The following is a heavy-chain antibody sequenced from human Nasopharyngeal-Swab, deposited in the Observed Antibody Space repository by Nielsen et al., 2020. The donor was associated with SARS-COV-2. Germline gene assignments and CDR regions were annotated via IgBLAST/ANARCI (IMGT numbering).Heavy chain of an antibody. Sequence: ASVKVSCKASGYTFTGYYMHWVRQAPGQGLEWMGWINPNSGGTNYAQKFQGWVTMTRDTSISTAYMELGRLRSDDTAVYYCARDFRTTGYSSGCLRYWGQGTLVTVSS. V-gene: IGHV1-2*04. D-gene: IGHD6-19*01. J-gene: IGHJ4*02. CDR1: GYTFTGYY. CDR3: ARDFRTTGYSSGCLRY. CDR2: INPNSGGT.